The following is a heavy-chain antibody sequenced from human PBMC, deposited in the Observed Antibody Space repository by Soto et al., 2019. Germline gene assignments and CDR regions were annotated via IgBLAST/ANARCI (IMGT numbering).Heavy chain of an antibody. D-gene: IGHD6-13*01. CDR3: AKNFLIHSRGGWFDP. J-gene: IGHJ5*02. CDR2: ISYDGSNK. V-gene: IGHV3-30*18. Sequence: GGSLRLSCAASGFTFSSYGMHWVRQAPGKGLEWVAVISYDGSNKYYADSVKGRFTISRDNSKNTLYLQMNSLRAEDTAVYYFAKNFLIHSRGGWFDPWGQGTLVTVSS. CDR1: GFTFSSYG.